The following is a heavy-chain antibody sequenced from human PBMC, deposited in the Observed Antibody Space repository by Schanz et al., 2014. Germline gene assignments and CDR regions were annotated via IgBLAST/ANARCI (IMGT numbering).Heavy chain of an antibody. D-gene: IGHD3-16*01. CDR3: VRVPSRDVSFDL. CDR1: GYTFSSYG. CDR2: IRPDNGHT. V-gene: IGHV1-18*01. Sequence: QVQLVQSGAEVKKPGASVKVSCKTSGYTFSSYGITWVRQAPGQGLEWLGWIRPDNGHTTYSQKVQDRVIFTTDTSANTAYMELRSLRSDDTAHYYCVRVPSRDVSFDLWGRGTLVTVSS. J-gene: IGHJ2*01.